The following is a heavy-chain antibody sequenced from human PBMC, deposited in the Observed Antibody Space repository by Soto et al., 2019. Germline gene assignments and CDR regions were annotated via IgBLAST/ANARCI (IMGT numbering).Heavy chain of an antibody. D-gene: IGHD3-3*01. Sequence: HLVQSGAEVKQPGASVRVSCKASTYTFKDYFLHWVRQAPGQGLEWMGWINPNNGCTDYAQKFQGRVTMTSDTSISTAYMEVSGLKSGETAVYYCARDASPDFWSGYYDYWGQGTLITVSS. J-gene: IGHJ4*02. V-gene: IGHV1-2*02. CDR1: TYTFKDYF. CDR2: INPNNGCT. CDR3: ARDASPDFWSGYYDY.